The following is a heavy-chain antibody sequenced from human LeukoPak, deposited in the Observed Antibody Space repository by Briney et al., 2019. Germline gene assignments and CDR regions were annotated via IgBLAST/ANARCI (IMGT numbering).Heavy chain of an antibody. CDR2: INHSGST. V-gene: IGHV4-34*01. Sequence: SETLSLTCAVYGGSFSGYYWSWIRQPPGEGLEWIGEINHSGSTNYNPSLKSRVTISVDTSKNQFSLKLSSVTAADTAVYYCARGRISGSSGPLCYWGQGTLVTVSS. CDR1: GGSFSGYY. J-gene: IGHJ4*02. D-gene: IGHD6-19*01. CDR3: ARGRISGSSGPLCY.